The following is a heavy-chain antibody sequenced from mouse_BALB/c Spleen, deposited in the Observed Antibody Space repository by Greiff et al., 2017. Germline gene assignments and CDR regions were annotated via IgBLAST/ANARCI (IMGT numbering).Heavy chain of an antibody. V-gene: IGHV1-69*02. CDR2: IDPSDSYT. D-gene: IGHD2-14*01. CDR1: GYTFTSYW. CDR3: ANDYRYERDAMDY. Sequence: QVQLQQPGAELVKPGASVKLSCKASGYTFTSYWMHWVKQRPGQGLEWIGEIDPSDSYTNYNQKFKGKATLTVDKSSSTAYMQLSSLTSEDSAVYYCANDYRYERDAMDYWGQGTSVTVSA. J-gene: IGHJ4*01.